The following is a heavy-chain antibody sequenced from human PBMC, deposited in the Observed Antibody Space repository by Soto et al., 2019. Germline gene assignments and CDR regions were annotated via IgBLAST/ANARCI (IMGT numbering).Heavy chain of an antibody. CDR1: GYPFSTYG. V-gene: IGHV1-18*01. D-gene: IGHD1-26*01. Sequence: QGQLVQSAPEVRKPGASVKVSCKASGYPFSTYGISWVRQAPGQGLEWMGWISGYNGQTNYAQKFRGRVTITTDTSATTACMELRSLRSDDTATYFCARHGRKELWVEGLNAMDVWCHGPTVTVSS. J-gene: IGHJ6*02. CDR2: ISGYNGQT. CDR3: ARHGRKELWVEGLNAMDV.